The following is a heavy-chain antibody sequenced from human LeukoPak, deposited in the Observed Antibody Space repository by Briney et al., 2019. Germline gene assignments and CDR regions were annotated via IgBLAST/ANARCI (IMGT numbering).Heavy chain of an antibody. V-gene: IGHV3-23*01. D-gene: IGHD3-22*01. J-gene: IGHJ4*02. CDR2: ISGSVGST. Sequence: GGSLRLSCAASGFTSSTYAMSWVRQAPGKGLEWVSGISGSVGSTFYADSVKGRFTISRDNSKNTLYLQMNSLRAEDTAVYYCAKDRAYYSDSSGYYLVRAYDYWGQGALVTVSS. CDR1: GFTSSTYA. CDR3: AKDRAYYSDSSGYYLVRAYDY.